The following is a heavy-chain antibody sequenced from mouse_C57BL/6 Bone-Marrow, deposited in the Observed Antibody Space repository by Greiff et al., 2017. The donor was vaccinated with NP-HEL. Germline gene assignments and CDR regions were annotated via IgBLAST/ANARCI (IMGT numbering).Heavy chain of an antibody. J-gene: IGHJ3*01. CDR1: GFSLTSYG. V-gene: IGHV2-9*01. CDR3: AKDSDWAWFAY. D-gene: IGHD4-1*01. CDR2: IWGGGST. Sequence: VMLVESGPGLVAPSQSLSITCTVSGFSLTSYGVDWVRQPPGKGLEWLGVIWGGGSTNYTSALMSRLSISTDNSKRQVFLKMNSLQADDTAMYDCAKDSDWAWFAYWGQGTLVTVSA.